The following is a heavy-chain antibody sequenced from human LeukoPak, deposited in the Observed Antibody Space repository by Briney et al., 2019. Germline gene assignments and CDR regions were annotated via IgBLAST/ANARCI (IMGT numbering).Heavy chain of an antibody. V-gene: IGHV3-66*03. CDR2: IRDSGET. CDR3: ARDRAVTQDWVEFDP. Sequence: PGGSLRLSCAGSGFSVSNYYMSWVRQAPGKGLEWVSLIRDSGETFYADSVKGRFTISRDNSKNTMYLQMNRLRVEDTAVYFCARDRAVTQDWVEFDPWGQGNLVTVSS. CDR1: GFSVSNYY. J-gene: IGHJ5*02. D-gene: IGHD4-17*01.